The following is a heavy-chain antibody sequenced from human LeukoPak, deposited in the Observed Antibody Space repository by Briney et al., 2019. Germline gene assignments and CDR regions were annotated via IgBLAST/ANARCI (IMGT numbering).Heavy chain of an antibody. CDR1: GFTFGDYA. J-gene: IGHJ6*02. CDR2: IRSKAYGGTT. D-gene: IGHD2-2*01. V-gene: IGHV3-49*03. CDR3: TRDLRGPPLVVPAAMENYYYYGMDV. Sequence: GGSLRLSCTASGFTFGDYAMSWFRQAPGKGLEWVGFIRSKAYGGTTEYAASVKGRFTISRDDSKSIAYLQMNSPKTEDTAVYYCTRDLRGPPLVVPAAMENYYYYGMDVWGQGTTVTVSS.